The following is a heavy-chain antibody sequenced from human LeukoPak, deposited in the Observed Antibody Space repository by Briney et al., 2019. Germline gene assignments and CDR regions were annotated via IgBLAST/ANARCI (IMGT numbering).Heavy chain of an antibody. V-gene: IGHV3-23*01. J-gene: IGHJ5*02. CDR3: VRVGSSNWYA. D-gene: IGHD6-13*01. CDR2: ISGSGGST. CDR1: GFTFSSYA. Sequence: GGSLRLSCAASGFTFSSYAMSWVRQAPGKGLEWVSAISGSGGSTYYADSVKGRFTISRDNSRNSLYLQMNNLRAEDTAVYYCVRVGSSNWYAWGQGTLVTVSS.